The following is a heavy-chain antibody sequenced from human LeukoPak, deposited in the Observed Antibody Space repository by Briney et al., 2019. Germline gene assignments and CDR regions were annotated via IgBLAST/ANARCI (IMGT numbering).Heavy chain of an antibody. CDR2: ISSDGSNK. CDR3: AKDAKGLSYYFDH. V-gene: IGHV3-30*18. CDR1: GFTFSSYG. D-gene: IGHD3-16*02. Sequence: GRSLRLSCAASGFTFSSYGMHWVRQAPGKGLEWVAIISSDGSNKYYADSVKGRFTISRDNSKNTLYMQMNSLRPEDTAVYYCAKDAKGLSYYFDHWGQGTLVTVSS. J-gene: IGHJ4*02.